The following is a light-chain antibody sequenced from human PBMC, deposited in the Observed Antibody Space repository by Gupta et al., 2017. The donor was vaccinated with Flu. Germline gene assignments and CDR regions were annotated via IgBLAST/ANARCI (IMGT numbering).Light chain of an antibody. CDR3: QQTYTTPLLT. V-gene: IGKV1-39*01. J-gene: IGKJ3*01. Sequence: DRVTITCRASRSISNYLNWYQQKPGEAPKLLVYRASSLQSGVPSRFSGSGSGTDFTLTISSLQPEDCTTYFCQQTYTTPLLTFGPGTKVDIK. CDR2: RAS. CDR1: RSISNY.